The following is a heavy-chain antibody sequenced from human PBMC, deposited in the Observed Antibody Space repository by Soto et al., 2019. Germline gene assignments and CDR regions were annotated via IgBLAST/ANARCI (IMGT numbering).Heavy chain of an antibody. Sequence: ASVKVSCKASGYTFTSYDINWVRQATGQGLEWMGWMNPNSGNTGYAQKFQGRVTMTRNTSISTAYMELSSLRSEDTAVYYCARDGSITGTEGIDVWGQGTTVTVSS. D-gene: IGHD1-20*01. CDR1: GYTFTSYD. CDR2: MNPNSGNT. V-gene: IGHV1-8*01. J-gene: IGHJ6*02. CDR3: ARDGSITGTEGIDV.